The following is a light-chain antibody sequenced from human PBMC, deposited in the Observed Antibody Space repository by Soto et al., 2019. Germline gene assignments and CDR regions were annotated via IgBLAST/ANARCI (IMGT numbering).Light chain of an antibody. CDR3: QKYNSAPRA. CDR2: AAS. CDR1: QGIRNY. Sequence: DIQMTQSTSSLSASVGDRVTITCRASQGIRNYLAWYQQKPGKVPKLLIYAASTLQSGVPSRFSGSGSGTDFTLTISSLQPEDVATYYCQKYNSAPRAFGQGTKVEIK. J-gene: IGKJ1*01. V-gene: IGKV1-27*01.